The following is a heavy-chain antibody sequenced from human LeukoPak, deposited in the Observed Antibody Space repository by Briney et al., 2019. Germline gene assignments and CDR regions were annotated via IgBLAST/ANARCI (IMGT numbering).Heavy chain of an antibody. CDR2: IYYSGST. Sequence: PSETLSLTCTVSGGSISSYYWSWIRQPPGKRLEWIGYIYYSGSTNYNPSLKSRVTISVDTSKNQFSLKLSSVTAADTAVYYCARAPGWEQWPVSAFDIWGQGTMDTVSS. V-gene: IGHV4-59*01. J-gene: IGHJ3*02. CDR3: ARAPGWEQWPVSAFDI. CDR1: GGSISSYY. D-gene: IGHD6-19*01.